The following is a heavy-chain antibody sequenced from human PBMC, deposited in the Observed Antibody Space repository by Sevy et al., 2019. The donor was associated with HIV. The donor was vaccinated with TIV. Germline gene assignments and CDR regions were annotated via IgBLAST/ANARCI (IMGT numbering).Heavy chain of an antibody. CDR2: ISSLSSYT. D-gene: IGHD1-26*01. Sequence: GGSLRLSCAASGFTFSNYYMSWIRQAPGKGLEWVSYISSLSSYTNFADSVKGRFTISGDNAKNSLYLQMKSLRAEDTAVYYCAGGSGRYNDAFDIWGQGTMVTVSS. J-gene: IGHJ3*02. CDR1: GFTFSNYY. CDR3: AGGSGRYNDAFDI. V-gene: IGHV3-11*06.